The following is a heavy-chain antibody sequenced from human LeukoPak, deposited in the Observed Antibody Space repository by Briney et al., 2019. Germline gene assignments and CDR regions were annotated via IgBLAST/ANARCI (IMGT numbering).Heavy chain of an antibody. Sequence: GGSLRLSCAASEFSVGSNYMSWVRQAPGKGLEWVSTINDGGSITYYADSVKGRFTISRDNSKNRLFLQMNGLRVEDTAVYYCAKSRGSGSSMARGVNFDYWGQGTLVTVSS. CDR3: AKSRGSGSSMARGVNFDY. CDR2: INDGGSIT. V-gene: IGHV3-23*01. D-gene: IGHD3-10*01. J-gene: IGHJ4*02. CDR1: EFSVGSNY.